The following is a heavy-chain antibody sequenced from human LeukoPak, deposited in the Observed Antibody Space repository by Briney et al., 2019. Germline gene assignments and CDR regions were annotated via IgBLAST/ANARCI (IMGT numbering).Heavy chain of an antibody. Sequence: SETLSLTCTVSGVSSSSYYWSWIRQPPGKGLEWIGYIYYSGSTNYNPSLKSRVTISVDTSKNQFSLKLSSVTAADTAVYYCARDELGIGYFDYWGQGTLVTVSS. CDR3: ARDELGIGYFDY. J-gene: IGHJ4*02. CDR2: IYYSGST. V-gene: IGHV4-59*01. CDR1: GVSSSSYY. D-gene: IGHD7-27*01.